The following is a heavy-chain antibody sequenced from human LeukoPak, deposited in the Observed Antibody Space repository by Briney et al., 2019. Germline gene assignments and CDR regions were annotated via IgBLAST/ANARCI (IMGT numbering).Heavy chain of an antibody. Sequence: ASVKVSCKVSGYTLTELSMHWVRQAPGKGLEWMGGFDPEDGETIYAQKFQGRVTMTEDTFTDTAYMELSSLRSEDTAVYYCAKMGLHHTVTLYYYYYMDVWGKGTTVTVSS. D-gene: IGHD4-11*01. V-gene: IGHV1-24*01. CDR2: FDPEDGET. CDR1: GYTLTELS. CDR3: AKMGLHHTVTLYYYYYMDV. J-gene: IGHJ6*03.